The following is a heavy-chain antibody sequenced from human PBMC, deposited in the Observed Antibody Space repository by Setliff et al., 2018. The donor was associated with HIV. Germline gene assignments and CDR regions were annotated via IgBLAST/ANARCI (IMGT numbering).Heavy chain of an antibody. D-gene: IGHD3-10*01. CDR3: VRGSFIGDYYYFDY. J-gene: IGHJ4*02. CDR1: GGSISTYF. CDR2: IYTSGST. V-gene: IGHV4-4*08. Sequence: SETLSLTCTVSGGSISTYFWTWIRQPPGKGLEWIGYIYTSGSTNYNPSLKSRVTISVDTSKNQFSLKLSSVTAADTAVYYCVRGSFIGDYYYFDYWGQGTLVTVSS.